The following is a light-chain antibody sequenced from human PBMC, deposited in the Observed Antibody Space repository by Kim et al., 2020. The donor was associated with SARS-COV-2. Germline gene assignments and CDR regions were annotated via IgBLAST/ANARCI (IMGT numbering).Light chain of an antibody. Sequence: DIQMTQSPSTLSASVGDRVTTTCRASQSISSWLAWYQQKPRKAPKLLIYKASSLESGVPSRFSGSGSGTEFTLTISSLQPDDFATYYCQQYNSYSWTFGQGTKVDIK. V-gene: IGKV1-5*03. J-gene: IGKJ1*01. CDR3: QQYNSYSWT. CDR1: QSISSW. CDR2: KAS.